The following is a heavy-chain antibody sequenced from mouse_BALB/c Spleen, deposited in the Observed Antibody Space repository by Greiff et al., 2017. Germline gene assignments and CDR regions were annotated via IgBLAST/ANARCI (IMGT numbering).Heavy chain of an antibody. CDR1: GYSITSDYA. CDR3: ARSDGYYPNFDY. CDR2: ISYSGST. D-gene: IGHD2-3*01. Sequence: EVQLQQSGPGLVKPSQSLSLTCTVTGYSITSDYAWNWIRQFPGNKLEWMGYISYSGSTSYNPSLKSRISITRDTSKNQFFLQLNSVTTEDTATYYCARSDGYYPNFDYWGQGTTLTVSS. V-gene: IGHV3-2*02. J-gene: IGHJ2*01.